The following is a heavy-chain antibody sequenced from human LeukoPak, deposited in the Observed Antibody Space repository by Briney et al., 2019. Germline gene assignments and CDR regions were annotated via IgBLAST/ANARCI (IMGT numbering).Heavy chain of an antibody. CDR1: GFSLSTSGVG. V-gene: IGHV2-5*01. D-gene: IGHD5-24*01. J-gene: IGHJ4*02. CDR3: AHFRDGYNYYALGNYFDY. CDR2: IYWNDDK. Sequence: SGPTLVNPTQTLTLTCTFSGFSLSTSGVGVGWIRQPPGKALEWLALIYWNDDKRYSPSLKSRLTITKDTSKNQVVLTMTNMDPVDTATYYCAHFRDGYNYYALGNYFDYWGQGTLVTVSS.